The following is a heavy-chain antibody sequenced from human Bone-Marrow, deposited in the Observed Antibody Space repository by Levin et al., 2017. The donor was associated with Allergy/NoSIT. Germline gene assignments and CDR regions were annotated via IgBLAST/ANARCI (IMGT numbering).Heavy chain of an antibody. Sequence: SQTLSLTCTVSGASTGTGGFYWGWIRQPPGKGLKGIASIYYTGATYYNPSLKTRVTISVDTSKNQFSLKLTAVTAADTAVYYCARRFAASNNWDFDYWGQGTLVTVSS. CDR2: IYYTGAT. CDR1: GASTGTGGFY. V-gene: IGHV4-39*01. D-gene: IGHD1-20*01. J-gene: IGHJ4*02. CDR3: ARRFAASNNWDFDY.